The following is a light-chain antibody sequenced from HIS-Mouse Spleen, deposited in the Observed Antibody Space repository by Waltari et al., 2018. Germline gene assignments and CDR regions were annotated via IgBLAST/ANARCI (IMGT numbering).Light chain of an antibody. Sequence: DIQMTQSPSTLSASVGDRVTITCRASQSISSWLAWYQQKPGKAPKLLIYKASSFESGVPSRFSGSGSGTEFTLTISSLQPDDFATYYCQQYNSYLTFGPGTKVDIK. J-gene: IGKJ3*01. V-gene: IGKV1-5*03. CDR3: QQYNSYLT. CDR2: KAS. CDR1: QSISSW.